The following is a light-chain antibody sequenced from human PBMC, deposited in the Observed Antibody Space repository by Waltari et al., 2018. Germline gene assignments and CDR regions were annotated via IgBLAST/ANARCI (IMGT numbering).Light chain of an antibody. V-gene: IGLV2-11*01. Sequence: QSALTQPRSVSGSPGQSVTISCTGTSSDVGGYNYVSWYQQHPGKAPKFMIYDVSERPSGVPVRCSGSKSGNTAALTISGLQAEDEADYYCCSYAGSYNLVFGGGTKLTVL. CDR2: DVS. CDR1: SSDVGGYNY. CDR3: CSYAGSYNLV. J-gene: IGLJ2*01.